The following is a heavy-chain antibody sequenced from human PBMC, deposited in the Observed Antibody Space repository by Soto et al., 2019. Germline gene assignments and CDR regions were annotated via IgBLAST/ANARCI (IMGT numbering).Heavy chain of an antibody. CDR2: IWYDGGNK. J-gene: IGHJ6*02. CDR1: GFTFSSYG. CDR3: ARDLGYYYDSSGFPYYYYGMDV. D-gene: IGHD3-22*01. Sequence: GGSLRLSCAASGFTFSSYGMHWVRQAPGKGLEWVAVIWYDGGNKYYADSVKGRFTISRDNSKNTLYLQMNSLRAEDTAVYYCARDLGYYYDSSGFPYYYYGMDVWGQGTTVTVSS. V-gene: IGHV3-33*01.